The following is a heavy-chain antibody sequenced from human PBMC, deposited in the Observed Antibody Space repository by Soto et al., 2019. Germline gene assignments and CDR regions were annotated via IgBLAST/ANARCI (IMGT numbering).Heavy chain of an antibody. Sequence: GSLRLSCAAPGFTFSSYAMSWVRQAPGKGLEWVSAISGSGGSTYYADSVKGRFTISRDNSKNTLYLQMNSLRAEDTAVYYCAKSRGIVVVPAARWGQGTLVTVSS. V-gene: IGHV3-23*01. J-gene: IGHJ4*02. D-gene: IGHD2-2*01. CDR2: ISGSGGST. CDR1: GFTFSSYA. CDR3: AKSRGIVVVPAAR.